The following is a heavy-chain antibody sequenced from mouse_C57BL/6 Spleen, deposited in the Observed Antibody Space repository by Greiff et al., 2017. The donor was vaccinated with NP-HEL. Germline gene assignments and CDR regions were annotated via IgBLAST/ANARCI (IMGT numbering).Heavy chain of an antibody. V-gene: IGHV1-4*01. D-gene: IGHD2-3*01. Sequence: QVQLQQSGAELARPGASVKMSCKASGYTFTSYTMHWVKQRPGQGLEWIGYINPSSGYTKYNQKFKDKATLTADKSSSTAYMQLNTLTSEDAAVYYCARDGHAMDYWGQGTSVTVSS. CDR3: ARDGHAMDY. J-gene: IGHJ4*01. CDR2: INPSSGYT. CDR1: GYTFTSYT.